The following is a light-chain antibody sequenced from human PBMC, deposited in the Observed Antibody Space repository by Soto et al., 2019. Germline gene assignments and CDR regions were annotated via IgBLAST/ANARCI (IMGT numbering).Light chain of an antibody. CDR1: QDINNY. CDR2: DAS. V-gene: IGKV1-33*01. CDR3: QQYSHLIT. J-gene: IGKJ5*01. Sequence: DIQMTQSPSSLSASVGDRVTITCQASQDINNYLNWYQQKPGKAPKLLISDASNLGTGVPSRFSGSGSGTDFTFTISSLQPEDIATYYCQQYSHLITFGQGTRLEIK.